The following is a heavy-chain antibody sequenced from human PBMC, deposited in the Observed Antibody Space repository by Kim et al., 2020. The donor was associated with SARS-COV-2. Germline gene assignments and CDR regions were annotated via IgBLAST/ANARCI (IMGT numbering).Heavy chain of an antibody. J-gene: IGHJ6*02. V-gene: IGHV4-59*01. CDR3: ARDWRGSYYYGMDV. D-gene: IGHD3-10*01. Sequence: PSRKSRVTISVDTSKNQFSLKLSSVTAADTAVYYCARDWRGSYYYGMDVWGQGTTVTVSS.